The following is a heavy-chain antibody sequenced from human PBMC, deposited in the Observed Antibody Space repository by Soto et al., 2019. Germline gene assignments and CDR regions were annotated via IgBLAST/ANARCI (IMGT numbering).Heavy chain of an antibody. D-gene: IGHD1-7*01. Sequence: ASVKVSCKASGGTFSSYAISWVRQAPGQGLEWMGGMNPNSGNTGYAQKFQGRVTMTRNTSISTAYMELSSLRSEDTAVYYCARELSGTNDYWGQGTLVTLSS. V-gene: IGHV1-8*02. CDR1: GGTFSSYA. J-gene: IGHJ4*02. CDR2: MNPNSGNT. CDR3: ARELSGTNDY.